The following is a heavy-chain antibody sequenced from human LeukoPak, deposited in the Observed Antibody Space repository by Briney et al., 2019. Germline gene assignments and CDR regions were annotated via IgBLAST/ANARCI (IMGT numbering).Heavy chain of an antibody. CDR1: GGSISSSSYY. V-gene: IGHV4-39*01. CDR2: IYYSGST. CDR3: AVRNRFLEWLHYFDY. D-gene: IGHD3-3*01. J-gene: IGHJ4*02. Sequence: PSETLSLTCTVSGGSISSSSYYWGRLRPPPGKGLEWIGSIYYSGSTYYHPSLKSRVTISVDTSKNQFSLKLSSVSAADTAGYYCAVRNRFLEWLHYFDYWGQGTLVTVSS.